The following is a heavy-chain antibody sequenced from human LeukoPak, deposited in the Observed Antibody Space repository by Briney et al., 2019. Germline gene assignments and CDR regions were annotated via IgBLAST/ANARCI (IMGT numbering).Heavy chain of an antibody. V-gene: IGHV3-30*02. CDR2: IRYDGSNK. J-gene: IGHJ3*02. CDR1: GFTFSSYG. D-gene: IGHD3-10*01. Sequence: GGTLRLSCAASGFTFSSYGMHWVRQAPGKGLEWVAFIRYDGSNKYYADSVKGRFTISRDNSKNTLYLQMNSLRAEDTAVYYCAKVAREFMGAFDIWGQGTMVTVSS. CDR3: AKVAREFMGAFDI.